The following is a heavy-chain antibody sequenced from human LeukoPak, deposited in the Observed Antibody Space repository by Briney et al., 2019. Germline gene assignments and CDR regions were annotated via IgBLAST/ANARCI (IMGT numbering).Heavy chain of an antibody. Sequence: TGGSLRLSCAASGFTFSSYWMHWVRQAPGKGLVWVSRIKTDGSSTDYADSVKGRFTISRDNAKNTMYLQMNSLRAEDTAVYYCARGVSGTGPDIWGLGTMVTVS. CDR1: GFTFSSYW. CDR3: ARGVSGTGPDI. D-gene: IGHD5/OR15-5a*01. V-gene: IGHV3-74*01. J-gene: IGHJ3*02. CDR2: IKTDGSST.